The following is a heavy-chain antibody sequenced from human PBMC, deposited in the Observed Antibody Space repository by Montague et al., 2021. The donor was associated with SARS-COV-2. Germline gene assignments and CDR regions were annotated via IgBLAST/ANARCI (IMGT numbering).Heavy chain of an antibody. Sequence: SETQSLTCTVSGGSISSYYWSWIRQPPGKGLEWIGYIYYSGSTNXNPSLKSRVTISVDTSKNQFSLKLSSVTAADTAVYYCARGSGWMGNAFDIWGQGTMVIASS. CDR1: GGSISSYY. V-gene: IGHV4-59*01. D-gene: IGHD6-19*01. CDR3: ARGSGWMGNAFDI. J-gene: IGHJ3*02. CDR2: IYYSGST.